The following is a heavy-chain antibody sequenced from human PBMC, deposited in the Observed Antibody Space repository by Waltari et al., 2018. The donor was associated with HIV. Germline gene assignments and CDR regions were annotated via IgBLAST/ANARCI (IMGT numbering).Heavy chain of an antibody. V-gene: IGHV4-39*01. CDR3: ARRGNYRAAEYNYFGP. CDR1: GGFFRSSDYY. D-gene: IGHD1-7*01. Sequence: QLQLQESGPGVVKPLETLSLTCTVSGGFFRSSDYYWDWIRQSPGKGLEWMGNIQYGGNTIYNPSLESRVSMSIDTSRGQVSLTLKDVTAADTAVYFCARRGNYRAAEYNYFGPWGQGIQVIVSS. J-gene: IGHJ5*02. CDR2: IQYGGNT.